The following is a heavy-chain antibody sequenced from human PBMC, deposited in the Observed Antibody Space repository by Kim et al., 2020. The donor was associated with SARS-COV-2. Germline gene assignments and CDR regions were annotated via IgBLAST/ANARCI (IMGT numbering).Heavy chain of an antibody. Sequence: TFYADSVRGRFTISRDNSKNIVYLQMDSPRAEDTAVYYCAKYSGSHSFDCWGQGTLVTVSS. V-gene: IGHV3-23*01. CDR3: AKYSGSHSFDC. CDR2: T. D-gene: IGHD1-26*01. J-gene: IGHJ4*02.